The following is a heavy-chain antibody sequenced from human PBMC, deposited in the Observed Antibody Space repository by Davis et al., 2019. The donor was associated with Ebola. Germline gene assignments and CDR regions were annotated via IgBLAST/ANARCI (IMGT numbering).Heavy chain of an antibody. V-gene: IGHV1-8*01. Sequence: ASVKVSCKASGYTFSSYDINWVRQATGQGLEWMGWLNPSSGNTGYAQKFQGRVTMTRDTSITTAYMELSSLSFDDTAVYFCTRGIARRQLGSWFDPWGQGTPVTVSS. D-gene: IGHD6-6*01. J-gene: IGHJ5*02. CDR3: TRGIARRQLGSWFDP. CDR1: GYTFSSYD. CDR2: LNPSSGNT.